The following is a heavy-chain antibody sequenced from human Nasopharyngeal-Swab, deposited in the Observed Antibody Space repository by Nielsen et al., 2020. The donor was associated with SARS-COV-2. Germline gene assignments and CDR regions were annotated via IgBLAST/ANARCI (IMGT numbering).Heavy chain of an antibody. CDR1: GYSFTSYW. CDR2: IDPSDSYT. CDR3: ARRAYSSSWVDY. V-gene: IGHV5-10-1*01. J-gene: IGHJ4*02. Sequence: KVSCKGSGYSFTSYWISWVRQMPGKGLEWMGRIDPSDSYTNYSPSFQGHVTISADKSIGTAYLQWSSLKASDTAMYYCARRAYSSSWVDYWGQGTLVTVSS. D-gene: IGHD6-6*01.